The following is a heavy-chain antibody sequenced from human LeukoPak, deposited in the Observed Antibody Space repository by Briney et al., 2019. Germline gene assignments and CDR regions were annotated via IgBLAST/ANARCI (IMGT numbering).Heavy chain of an antibody. CDR3: ARGEKLLWFGELPNWFDP. CDR2: MNPNSGNT. D-gene: IGHD3-10*01. Sequence: ASVKVSCKASGYTFTGYYMHWVRQAPGQGLEWMGWMNPNSGNTGYAQKFQGRVTMTRNTSISTAYMELSSLRSEDTAVYYCARGEKLLWFGELPNWFDPWGQGTLVTVSS. V-gene: IGHV1-8*02. CDR1: GYTFTGYY. J-gene: IGHJ5*02.